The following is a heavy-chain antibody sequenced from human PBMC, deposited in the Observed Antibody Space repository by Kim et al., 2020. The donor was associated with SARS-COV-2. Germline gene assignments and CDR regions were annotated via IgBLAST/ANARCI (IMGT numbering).Heavy chain of an antibody. CDR2: ISYDGSNK. CDR1: GFTFSSYA. Sequence: GGSLRLSCAASGFTFSSYAMHWVRQAPGKGLEWVAVISYDGSNKYYADSVKGRFTISRDNSKNTLYLQMNSLRAEDTAVYYCARAPSGRWLVYYYYGMDVWGQGTTVTVSS. D-gene: IGHD6-19*01. CDR3: ARAPSGRWLVYYYYGMDV. J-gene: IGHJ6*02. V-gene: IGHV3-30-3*01.